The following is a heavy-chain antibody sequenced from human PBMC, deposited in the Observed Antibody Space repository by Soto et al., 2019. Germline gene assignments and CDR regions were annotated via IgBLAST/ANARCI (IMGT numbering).Heavy chain of an antibody. Sequence: QVQLQESGPGLVKPSQTLSLTCTVSGGSISSGGYYWSWISQHPGKGLEWIGYIYYSGSTYYNPSLTSRVTISVDTSKNQFSLKLSSVTAADTAVYYCAREERGRGSTTSFDYWGQGTLVTVSS. D-gene: IGHD4-17*01. CDR2: IYYSGST. CDR3: AREERGRGSTTSFDY. CDR1: GGSISSGGYY. J-gene: IGHJ4*02. V-gene: IGHV4-31*03.